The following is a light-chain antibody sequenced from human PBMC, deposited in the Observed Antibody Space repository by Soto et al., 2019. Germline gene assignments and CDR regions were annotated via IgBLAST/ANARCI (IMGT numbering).Light chain of an antibody. V-gene: IGLV2-14*03. CDR1: SSDVGGYNF. CDR2: DLT. CDR3: ISYTNTNTYV. Sequence: QSALTQPASVSGSPGQSITISCTGTSSDVGGYNFVSWYQHHPAKAPKLMIYDLTYRPSGVSNRFSGSKSDNTAYLTISGLQAEDEADYYCISYTNTNTYVFGTGTKLTVL. J-gene: IGLJ1*01.